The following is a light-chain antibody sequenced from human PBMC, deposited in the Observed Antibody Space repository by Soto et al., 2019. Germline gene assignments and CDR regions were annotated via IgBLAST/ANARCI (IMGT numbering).Light chain of an antibody. CDR2: GAS. J-gene: IGKJ1*01. CDR1: QSVSSNY. CDR3: EQYGSSPRT. Sequence: ESVLTLSPGTLSFSPGDKATLSCRASQSVSSNYLAWYQQKPGQGPRLLIYGASSRATGIPDRFSGSGSGADFTLTISRLEPEDFAVYYCEQYGSSPRTFGQGTRWISN. V-gene: IGKV3-20*01.